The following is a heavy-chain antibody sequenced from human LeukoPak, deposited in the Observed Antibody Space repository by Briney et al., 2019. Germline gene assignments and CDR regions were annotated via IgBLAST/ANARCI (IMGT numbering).Heavy chain of an antibody. CDR3: ARLSVSLNAFDM. CDR2: IYHRGDT. V-gene: IGHV4-38-2*02. Sequence: TSETLSLTCTVSGYSISSGYYWSWIRQPPGKGLEWIGNIYHRGDTYYNGSLHSRVTISLDTSNNQFSLTLSSVTAADTAMFYCARLSVSLNAFDMWGQGTLVTVSS. J-gene: IGHJ3*02. CDR1: GYSISSGYY.